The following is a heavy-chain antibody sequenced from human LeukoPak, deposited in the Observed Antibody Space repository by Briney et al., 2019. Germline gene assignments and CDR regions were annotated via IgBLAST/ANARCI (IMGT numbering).Heavy chain of an antibody. CDR3: AREGGDYYDSSGYGAY. V-gene: IGHV4-39*07. CDR1: GGSISSSSYY. J-gene: IGHJ4*02. Sequence: PSETLSLTCTVSGGSISSSSYYWGWIRQPPGKGLEWIGSIYYSGSTYYNPSLKSRVTILVDTSKNQFSLKLSSVTAADTAVYYCAREGGDYYDSSGYGAYWGQGTLVTVSS. CDR2: IYYSGST. D-gene: IGHD3-22*01.